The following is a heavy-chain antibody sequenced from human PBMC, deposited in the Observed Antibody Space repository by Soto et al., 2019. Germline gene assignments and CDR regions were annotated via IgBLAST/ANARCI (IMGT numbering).Heavy chain of an antibody. CDR1: GYTFTSYG. Sequence: ASEKVSCKASGYTFTSYGINWVRQAPGQGLEWMGWISGYNGNTNYAQMIEGRVTMTTDTSTSTAYMELRSLISDDTAVYYCARAWFGESFDIWGQGTKVTVSS. V-gene: IGHV1-18*01. CDR3: ARAWFGESFDI. J-gene: IGHJ3*02. CDR2: ISGYNGNT. D-gene: IGHD3-10*01.